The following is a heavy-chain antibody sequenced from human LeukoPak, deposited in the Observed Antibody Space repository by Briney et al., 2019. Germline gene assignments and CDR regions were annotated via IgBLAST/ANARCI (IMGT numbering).Heavy chain of an antibody. D-gene: IGHD3-22*01. Sequence: PSETLSLTCTVSGGSISSYYWSWIRQPPGKGLEWIGYIYYSGSTNYNPSLKSRVTISVDTSKNQFSLKLSSVTAADTAVYYCARLSEDSSHWGQGTLVTVSS. CDR3: ARLSEDSSH. J-gene: IGHJ4*02. CDR1: GGSISSYY. CDR2: IYYSGST. V-gene: IGHV4-59*08.